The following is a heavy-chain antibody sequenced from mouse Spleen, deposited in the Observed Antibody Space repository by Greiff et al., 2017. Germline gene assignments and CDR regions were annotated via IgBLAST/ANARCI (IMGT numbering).Heavy chain of an antibody. V-gene: IGHV5-17*01. J-gene: IGHJ2*01. CDR3: ARNWDLLFDY. D-gene: IGHD4-1*01. CDR2: ISSGSSTI. Sequence: EVMLVESGGGLVKPGGSLKLSCATSGFTFSDYGMHWVRQAPEKGLEWVAYISSGSSTIYYADTVKGRFTISRDNAKNTLFLQMTSLRSEDTAMYYCARNWDLLFDYWGQGTTLTVSS. CDR1: GFTFSDYG.